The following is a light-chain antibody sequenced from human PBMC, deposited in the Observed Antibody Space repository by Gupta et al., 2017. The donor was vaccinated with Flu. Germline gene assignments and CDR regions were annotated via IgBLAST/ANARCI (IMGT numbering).Light chain of an antibody. CDR2: FTS. Sequence: DIQMTQSPSSLSASVGDRVTITCRASQNIAMYLNWYQQKPGKAPTVLVYFTSSLQSGVPSRFSASGSGTDFTLTSSSLQPEDFATYYCQQSLSLPYSFGQGTKLEI. CDR3: QQSLSLPYS. J-gene: IGKJ2*03. CDR1: QNIAMY. V-gene: IGKV1-39*01.